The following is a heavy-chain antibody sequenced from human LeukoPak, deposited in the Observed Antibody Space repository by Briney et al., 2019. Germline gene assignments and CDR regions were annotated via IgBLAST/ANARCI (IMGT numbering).Heavy chain of an antibody. CDR2: ISGSASTT. Sequence: GGSLRLSCAASGLTFSNYAMSWVRQAPGKGLEWVSTISGSASTTYCADSVKGRFTVSRDNSKNMLHLQMNNLRAEDTAVYYCAKGGGDWNIDYWGQGTLVTASS. D-gene: IGHD2-21*01. J-gene: IGHJ4*02. CDR3: AKGGGDWNIDY. V-gene: IGHV3-23*01. CDR1: GLTFSNYA.